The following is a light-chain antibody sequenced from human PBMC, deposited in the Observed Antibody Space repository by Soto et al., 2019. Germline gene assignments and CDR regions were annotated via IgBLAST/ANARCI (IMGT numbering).Light chain of an antibody. V-gene: IGLV2-14*01. CDR3: NSYSSSGTVV. CDR1: SSDVGTSNY. Sequence: QSALTQPASVSGWPGQSITIYCTGTSSDVGTSNYVSWYQLSPGKAPKLLIYDVDRPSGVSNRFSGTKSGNTASLTISGLQAEDEADYYCNSYSSSGTVVFGGGTKVTVL. J-gene: IGLJ3*02. CDR2: DV.